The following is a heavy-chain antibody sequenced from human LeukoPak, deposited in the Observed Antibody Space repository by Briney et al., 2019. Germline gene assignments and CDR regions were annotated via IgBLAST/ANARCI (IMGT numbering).Heavy chain of an antibody. V-gene: IGHV3-30*04. Sequence: GGSLRLSRTASGYTFGDYAMSWVRQAPGKGLEWVAVISYDGSNKYYADSVKGRFTISRDNSKNTLYLQMNSLRPEDTAVYFCVSTTVTNAWGQGTLVTVSS. J-gene: IGHJ5*02. CDR3: VSTTVTNA. D-gene: IGHD4-11*01. CDR2: ISYDGSNK. CDR1: GYTFGDYA.